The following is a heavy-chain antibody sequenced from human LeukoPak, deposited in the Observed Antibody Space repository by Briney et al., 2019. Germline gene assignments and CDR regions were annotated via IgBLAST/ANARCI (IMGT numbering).Heavy chain of an antibody. CDR2: IRYDGSNK. J-gene: IGHJ6*03. D-gene: IGHD2-21*01. V-gene: IGHV3-30*02. CDR1: GFTFSSYG. Sequence: QSGGSLRLSCAASGFTFSSYGMHWVRQAPGKGLEWVAFIRYDGSNKYYADSVKGRFTISRDNSKNTLYLQMNSLRAEDTAVYYCAKDGEGVVSYYYMDVWGKGTTVTASS. CDR3: AKDGEGVVSYYYMDV.